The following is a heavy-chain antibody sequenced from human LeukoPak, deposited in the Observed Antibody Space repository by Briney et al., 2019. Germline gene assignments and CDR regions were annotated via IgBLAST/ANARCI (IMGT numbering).Heavy chain of an antibody. V-gene: IGHV4-39*01. J-gene: IGHJ3*02. CDR1: GDSLSSYY. D-gene: IGHD5-12*01. CDR2: IYYSGST. CDR3: ARRDVDSGDAFDI. Sequence: SETLSLTCSVSGDSLSSYYWGWIRQPPGKGLEWIGSIYYSGSTYYNPSLKSRVTISVDTSKNQFSLKLSSVTAADTAVYYCARRDVDSGDAFDIWGQGTMVTVSS.